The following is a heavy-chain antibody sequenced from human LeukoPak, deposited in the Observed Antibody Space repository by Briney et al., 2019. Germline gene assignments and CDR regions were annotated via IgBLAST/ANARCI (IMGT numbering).Heavy chain of an antibody. J-gene: IGHJ4*02. V-gene: IGHV3-23*01. CDR1: GFTFSSYA. CDR2: ISGSGGST. CDR3: AKDHDYGTKPYDY. D-gene: IGHD4-17*01. Sequence: GGSLRLSRAASGFTFSSYAMSWVRQAPGKGLEWVSVISGSGGSTYYADSVKGRFTISRDNSKNTLYLQMNSLRAEDTAVYYCAKDHDYGTKPYDYWGQGTLVTVSS.